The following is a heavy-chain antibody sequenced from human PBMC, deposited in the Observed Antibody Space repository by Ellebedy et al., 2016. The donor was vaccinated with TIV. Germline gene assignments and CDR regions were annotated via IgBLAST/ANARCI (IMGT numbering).Heavy chain of an antibody. D-gene: IGHD6-19*01. J-gene: IGHJ6*02. CDR1: GFSSSDYY. CDR2: ISDSGSMI. Sequence: GGSLRLXXAASGFSSSDYYMSWIRQAPGKGLEWVSYISDSGSMIHYADSVKGRFTISRDNSKNSLYLQMNNLRAEDTAVYYCARISSDRSFYGMDVWGQGTTVTVSS. V-gene: IGHV3-11*01. CDR3: ARISSDRSFYGMDV.